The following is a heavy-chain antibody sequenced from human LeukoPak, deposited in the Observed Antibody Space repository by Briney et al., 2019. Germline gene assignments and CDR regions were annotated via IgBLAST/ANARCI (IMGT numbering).Heavy chain of an antibody. CDR2: INSDGSTT. CDR1: GLTLSGYW. J-gene: IGHJ5*02. V-gene: IGHV3-74*01. CDR3: ARSNWFDP. Sequence: GGSLRLSCAASGLTLSGYWMHWVRQAPGKGLVWVSRINSDGSTTGYADSVKGRFTISRDTAKNTLYLQMNSLRAEDTAVYYCARSNWFDPWGQGTLVTVSS. D-gene: IGHD2-8*01.